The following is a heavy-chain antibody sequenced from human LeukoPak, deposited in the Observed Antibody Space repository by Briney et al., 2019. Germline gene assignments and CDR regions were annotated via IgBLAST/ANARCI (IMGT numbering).Heavy chain of an antibody. CDR2: INHSGST. CDR1: GGSFSGYY. CDR3: ARGRSSGTPPYYFDY. J-gene: IGHJ4*02. Sequence: SETLSLTCAVYGGSFSGYYWSWIRQPPGKGLEWIGEINHSGSTNYNPSLKSRVTISVDTSKNQFSLKLSSVTAADTAVYYCARGRSSGTPPYYFDYWGQGTLVTVSS. V-gene: IGHV4-34*01. D-gene: IGHD6-13*01.